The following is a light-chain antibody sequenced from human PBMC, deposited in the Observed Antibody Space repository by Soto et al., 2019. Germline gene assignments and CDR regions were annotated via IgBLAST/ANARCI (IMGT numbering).Light chain of an antibody. V-gene: IGKV1-5*01. Sequence: DIQMTQSPSTLSASVGDRVTITCRASQNIGSWLAWYQQTPGKAPKLLIYHASNLESGVPSRVSGSGSGTDFTLTISSLQPDDFATYYCQQYNTYWTFGQGTKVEIK. CDR1: QNIGSW. CDR2: HAS. J-gene: IGKJ1*01. CDR3: QQYNTYWT.